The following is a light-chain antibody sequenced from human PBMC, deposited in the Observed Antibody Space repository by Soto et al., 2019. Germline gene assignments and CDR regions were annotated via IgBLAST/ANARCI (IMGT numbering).Light chain of an antibody. CDR3: AAWDDNLIGVV. Sequence: QAVVTQPPSASGTPGQRVTISCSGSSSNIGINDVYWYQQLPGAAPKLVVHGNNQRPSGVPDRFSGSKSGTSASLAISGLQSDDEADYYCAAWDDNLIGVVFGGGTKLTVL. J-gene: IGLJ2*01. CDR1: SSNIGIND. V-gene: IGLV1-44*01. CDR2: GNN.